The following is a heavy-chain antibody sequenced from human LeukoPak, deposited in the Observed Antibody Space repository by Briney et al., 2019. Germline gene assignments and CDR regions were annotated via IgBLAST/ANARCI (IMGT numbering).Heavy chain of an antibody. Sequence: PGGSLRLSCAASEFTFSSYDMHWVRQAPGKGLEWVAFIRYDGSNKYYADSVKGRFTISRDNSKNTLYLQMNSLRAEDTAVYYCASPGIAAAGGDSWGQGTLVTVSS. D-gene: IGHD6-13*01. CDR1: EFTFSSYD. CDR2: IRYDGSNK. J-gene: IGHJ4*02. V-gene: IGHV3-30*02. CDR3: ASPGIAAAGGDS.